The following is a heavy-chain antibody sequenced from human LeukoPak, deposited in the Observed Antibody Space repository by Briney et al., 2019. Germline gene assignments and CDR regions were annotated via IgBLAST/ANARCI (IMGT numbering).Heavy chain of an antibody. J-gene: IGHJ4*02. Sequence: ASVKVSCKASGYTFTGYYMHWVRLAPGQGLEWMGWINPNSGAANSALKFQGRVTMTRDTSISTAYMELSRLISDDTAVYYCARAVDTATLDYWGQGTLVTVSS. V-gene: IGHV1-2*02. D-gene: IGHD5-18*01. CDR3: ARAVDTATLDY. CDR1: GYTFTGYY. CDR2: INPNSGAA.